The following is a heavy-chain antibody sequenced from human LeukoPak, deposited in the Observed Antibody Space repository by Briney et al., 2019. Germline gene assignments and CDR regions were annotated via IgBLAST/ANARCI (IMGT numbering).Heavy chain of an antibody. J-gene: IGHJ4*02. D-gene: IGHD2-15*01. V-gene: IGHV4-38-2*02. Sequence: SETLSLTCNVSGFSLTIGYFWGWIRQPPGKGLEWIGCIFHSGSTYFNPFLKSRVTISVDTSKNQFSLKLSSVTAADTAVYYCARGGYCSGGSCYPYNYFDYWGQGTLVTVSS. CDR2: IFHSGST. CDR3: ARGGYCSGGSCYPYNYFDY. CDR1: GFSLTIGYF.